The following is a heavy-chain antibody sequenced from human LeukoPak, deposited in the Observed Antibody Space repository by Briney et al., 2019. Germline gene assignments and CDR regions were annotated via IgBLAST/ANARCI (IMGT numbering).Heavy chain of an antibody. J-gene: IGHJ4*02. CDR1: GFTFSYHW. CDR3: ARAGQSDY. CDR2: ISGGSRTM. V-gene: IGHV3-48*01. Sequence: PGGSLTLSCAASGFTFSYHWMTWVRQAPGKGLEWVSSISGGSRTMHYADSVKGRFTTSRDNAKNSLFLQMNSLRAEDTAVYYCARAGQSDYWGQGTLVTVSS.